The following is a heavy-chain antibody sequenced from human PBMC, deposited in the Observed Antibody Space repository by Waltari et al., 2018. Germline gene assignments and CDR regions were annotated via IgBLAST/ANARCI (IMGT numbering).Heavy chain of an antibody. Sequence: QVQLVQSGAEVKKPGASVKVSCKASGYTFTAFYTHWVRQATGQGLEWMGRINPISGASNYAGKLQGRISWTRAMSLTTAFMDLSRLTSDDTAVYYCARGASINLSSAFDPWGQGTLVTVSS. CDR3: ARGASINLSSAFDP. D-gene: IGHD3-9*01. CDR1: GYTFTAFY. CDR2: INPISGAS. J-gene: IGHJ5*01. V-gene: IGHV1-2*06.